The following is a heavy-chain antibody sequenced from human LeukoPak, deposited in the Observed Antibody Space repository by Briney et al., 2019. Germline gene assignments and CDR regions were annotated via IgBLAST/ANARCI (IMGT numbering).Heavy chain of an antibody. CDR3: ARGERLVVAATSWFDP. V-gene: IGHV4-31*03. J-gene: IGHJ5*02. D-gene: IGHD2-15*01. CDR1: GGSISSGGYY. CDR2: IYYSGST. Sequence: SETLCLTCTVSGGSISSGGYYGSWIRQHPGKGLESIGYIYYSGSTYYNPSLKSRVTISVDTSKNQFSLKLSSVTAADTAVYYCARGERLVVAATSWFDPWGQGTLVTASS.